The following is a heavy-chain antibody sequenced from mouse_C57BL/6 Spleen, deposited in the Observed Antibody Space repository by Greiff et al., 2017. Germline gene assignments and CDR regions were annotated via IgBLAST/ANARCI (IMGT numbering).Heavy chain of an antibody. CDR1: GFTFSDYG. CDR2: ISSGSRTI. J-gene: IGHJ4*01. V-gene: IGHV5-17*01. Sequence: EVHLVESGGGLVKPGGSLKLSCAASGFTFSDYGMHWVRQAPEKGLEWVAYISSGSRTIYYADTVKGRFTLSRNNAKNTLCRQMTSLRSEDTAMYYCARRTIYYDYDEGLYAMDYWGQGTSVTVSS. D-gene: IGHD2-4*01. CDR3: ARRTIYYDYDEGLYAMDY.